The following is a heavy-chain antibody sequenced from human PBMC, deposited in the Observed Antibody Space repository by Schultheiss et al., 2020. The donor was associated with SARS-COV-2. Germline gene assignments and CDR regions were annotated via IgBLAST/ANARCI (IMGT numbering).Heavy chain of an antibody. CDR3: AEGRARSGMDV. D-gene: IGHD6-13*01. V-gene: IGHV3-33*01. J-gene: IGHJ6*02. CDR1: GFTFSSYG. Sequence: GESLKISCAASGFTFSSYGMHWVRQAPGKGLEWVAVIWYDGSNKYYADSVKGRFTISRDNSKNRLYLQMNSLRAEDTAVYYCAEGRARSGMDVWGQGTTVTVSS. CDR2: IWYDGSNK.